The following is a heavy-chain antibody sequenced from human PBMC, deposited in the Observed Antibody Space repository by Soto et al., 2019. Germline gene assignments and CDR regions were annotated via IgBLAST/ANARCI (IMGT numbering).Heavy chain of an antibody. V-gene: IGHV4-31*03. J-gene: IGHJ4*02. CDR3: AVPHDYGDYIFDY. CDR2: IYHSGST. Sequence: SETLSLTCTVSGGSISSGGYYWSWIRQHPGKGLEWIGDIYHSGSTYYNPSLKSRVTISVDTSKNQFSLKLSSVTAADTAVYYCAVPHDYGDYIFDYWGQGTLVTVSS. D-gene: IGHD4-17*01. CDR1: GGSISSGGYY.